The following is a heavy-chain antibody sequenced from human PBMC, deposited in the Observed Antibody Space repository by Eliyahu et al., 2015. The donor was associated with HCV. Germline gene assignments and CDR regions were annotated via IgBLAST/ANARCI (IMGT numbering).Heavy chain of an antibody. J-gene: IGHJ1*01. CDR2: IYWNDDK. D-gene: IGHD6-19*01. CDR1: GFSLGTXGVG. CDR3: VHRTPYIEVAGSVFQH. V-gene: IGHV2-5*01. Sequence: QITLKESGPTLVRPTQTLTLTCSFSGFSLGTXGVGVGWIRQPPGKALEWLSLIYWNDDKRYSPSLKNRLTITKDTSKNQVVLTMTNVDPVDSATYYCVHRTPYIEVAGSVFQHWGQGTLVTVSS.